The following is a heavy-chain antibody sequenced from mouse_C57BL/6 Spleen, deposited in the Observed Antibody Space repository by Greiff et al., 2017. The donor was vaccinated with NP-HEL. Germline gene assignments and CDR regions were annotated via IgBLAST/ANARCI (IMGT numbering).Heavy chain of an antibody. V-gene: IGHV5-4*01. CDR3: ARDITTVV. CDR2: ISDGGSYT. J-gene: IGHJ1*03. CDR1: GFNFSSYA. D-gene: IGHD1-1*01. Sequence: EVKLMESGGGLVKPGGSLKLSCAASGFNFSSYAMSWVRQTPEKRLEWVATISDGGSYTYYPDNVKGRFTISRDNAKNNLYLQMSHLKSEDTAMYYCARDITTVVWGTGTTVTVSS.